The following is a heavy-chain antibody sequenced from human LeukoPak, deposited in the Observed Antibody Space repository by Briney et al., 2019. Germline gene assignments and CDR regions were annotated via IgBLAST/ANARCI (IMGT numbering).Heavy chain of an antibody. CDR2: IWYDGSNK. D-gene: IGHD3-9*01. V-gene: IGHV3-33*08. CDR3: ARFSEDYDILTGYKNYYFDY. CDR1: GFTFSSYG. Sequence: PGGSLRLSCAASGFTFSSYGMHWVRQAPGKGLEWVAVIWYDGSNKYYADSVKGRFTISRDNSKNTLYLQMNSLRAEDTAVYYCARFSEDYDILTGYKNYYFDYWGQGTLVTVSS. J-gene: IGHJ4*02.